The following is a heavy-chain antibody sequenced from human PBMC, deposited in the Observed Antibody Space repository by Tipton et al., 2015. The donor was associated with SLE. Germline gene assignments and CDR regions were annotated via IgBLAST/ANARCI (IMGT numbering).Heavy chain of an antibody. CDR3: AASYYDSSGYYYSFDY. J-gene: IGHJ4*02. CDR2: IFYSGTT. V-gene: IGHV4-59*12. CDR1: GGSISSYY. D-gene: IGHD3-22*01. Sequence: TLSLTCTVSGGSISSYYLSWIRQPPGKGLEWIGYIFYSGTTHYNPSLQSRLTIPVDTYKNQFSLKLNSVTAADTAVYYCAASYYDSSGYYYSFDYWGQGTLVTVSS.